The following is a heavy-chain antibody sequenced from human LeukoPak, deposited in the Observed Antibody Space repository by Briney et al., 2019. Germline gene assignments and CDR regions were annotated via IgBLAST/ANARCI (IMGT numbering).Heavy chain of an antibody. Sequence: GGSLRLSCAASGFSFDDYGLTWVRQAPGKGLEWVSGINWNGDSTDYADSVKGRFTISRDNAKNSLYLQINSLRAEDTALYYCARDLRVVITGSLDSWGQGTLVTVSS. CDR2: INWNGDST. CDR1: GFSFDDYG. D-gene: IGHD3-22*01. CDR3: ARDLRVVITGSLDS. J-gene: IGHJ4*02. V-gene: IGHV3-20*04.